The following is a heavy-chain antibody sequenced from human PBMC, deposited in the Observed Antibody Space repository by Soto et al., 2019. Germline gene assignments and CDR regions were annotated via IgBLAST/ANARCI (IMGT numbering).Heavy chain of an antibody. CDR2: ISAYNGNT. Sequence: ASVKVSCKASGDTFASFGFSWVRQAPGQGLEWLGWISAYNGNTHSAQKVRDRVTLTTDTSTNTAYMELRSLTSDDTAVYYCARDQESITDRILQYWGQGTRVTVSS. V-gene: IGHV1-18*01. CDR1: GDTFASFG. D-gene: IGHD3-10*01. J-gene: IGHJ4*02. CDR3: ARDQESITDRILQY.